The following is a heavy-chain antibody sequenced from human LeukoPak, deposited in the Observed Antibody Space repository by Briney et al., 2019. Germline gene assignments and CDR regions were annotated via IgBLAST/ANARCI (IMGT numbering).Heavy chain of an antibody. CDR2: LYYSGNT. Sequence: SETLSLTCTVSGGSISSSRYYGGWIRQPPGKGLEWIGSLYYSGNTYYNPSLKSRVTISVDTSKNQFSLKLSSVTAADTAVYYCAGYSYAPYYFDYWGQGTLVTVSS. V-gene: IGHV4-39*01. CDR3: AGYSYAPYYFDY. CDR1: GGSISSSRYY. D-gene: IGHD5-18*01. J-gene: IGHJ4*02.